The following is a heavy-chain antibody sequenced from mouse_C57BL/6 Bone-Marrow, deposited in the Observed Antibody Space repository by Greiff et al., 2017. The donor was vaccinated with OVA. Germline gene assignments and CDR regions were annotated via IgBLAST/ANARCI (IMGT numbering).Heavy chain of an antibody. CDR1: GFNITDYY. D-gene: IGHD4-1*01. J-gene: IGHJ3*01. Sequence: VQLQQSGAELVKPGASVKLSCTASGFNITDYYMHWVQQRPEQGLEWIGRIDPEDGETKYASQFQGKATITADTSSNTAYLQLSSLTSEDTAVYYCAREELGTWFAYWGQGTLVTVSA. CDR3: AREELGTWFAY. CDR2: IDPEDGET. V-gene: IGHV14-2*01.